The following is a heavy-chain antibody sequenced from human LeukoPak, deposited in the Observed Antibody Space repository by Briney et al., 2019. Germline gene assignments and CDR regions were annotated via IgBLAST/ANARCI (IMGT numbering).Heavy chain of an antibody. CDR2: IYYSGTT. V-gene: IGHV4-59*08. D-gene: IGHD2-21*02. CDR3: ARLTAGLYFDS. CDR1: GDSVSNDY. Sequence: SETLSLTCSVSGDSVSNDYWTWIRQPPGKGLEWIGYIYYSGTTNYNPSLNSRVTISIDTSQDQFSLKVNSVTAADTAVYYCARLTAGLYFDSWGQGKLVTVSS. J-gene: IGHJ4*02.